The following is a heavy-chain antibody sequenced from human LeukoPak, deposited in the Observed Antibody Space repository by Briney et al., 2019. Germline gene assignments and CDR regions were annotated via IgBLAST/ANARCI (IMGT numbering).Heavy chain of an antibody. J-gene: IGHJ4*02. CDR1: GYSISSGYY. CDR3: VSLLARWELRSRDY. Sequence: PSETLSLTCAVSGYSISSGYYWGWIRQPPGKGLEWIGSIYHSGSTYYNPSLKSRVTISVDTSKNQFSLKLSSVTAADTAVYYCVSLLARWELRSRDYWGQGTLVTVSS. D-gene: IGHD1-26*01. CDR2: IYHSGST. V-gene: IGHV4-38-2*01.